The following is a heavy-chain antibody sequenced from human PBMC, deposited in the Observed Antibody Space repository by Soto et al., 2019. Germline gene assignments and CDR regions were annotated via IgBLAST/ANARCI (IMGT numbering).Heavy chain of an antibody. CDR2: TYYRSKWYN. V-gene: IGHV6-1*01. CDR3: ASQVVVVAATVSAAFDI. Sequence: SQTLSLTCAISGDSVSSNSAAWNWIRQSPSRGLEWLGRTYYRSKWYNDYAVSVKSRITINPDTSKNQFSLQLNSVTPEDTAVYYCASQVVVVAATVSAAFDIWGQGTMVTVSS. J-gene: IGHJ3*02. CDR1: GDSVSSNSAA. D-gene: IGHD2-15*01.